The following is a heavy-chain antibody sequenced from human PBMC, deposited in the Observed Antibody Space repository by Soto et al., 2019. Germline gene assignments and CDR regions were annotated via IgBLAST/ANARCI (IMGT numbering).Heavy chain of an antibody. J-gene: IGHJ4*02. Sequence: QVQLQESGPGLVKPSETLSLTCTVSGGSISSYYWSWIRQHPGKGLEWIGYTYYSWSTNYKPSLKSRVTISVDTSKNQFSLKLSSVNAAETAVYYCARSDGRYWGQGTLVTVSS. V-gene: IGHV4-59*01. CDR3: ARSDGRY. CDR2: TYYSWST. CDR1: GGSISSYY.